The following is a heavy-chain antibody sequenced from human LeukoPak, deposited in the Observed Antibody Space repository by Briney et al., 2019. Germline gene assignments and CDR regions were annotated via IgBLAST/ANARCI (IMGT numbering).Heavy chain of an antibody. CDR3: ARTFWSGYYVPNWFDP. CDR1: GGSISSSNW. V-gene: IGHV4-4*02. D-gene: IGHD3-3*01. Sequence: SSETLSLTCAVSGGSISSSNWWSWVRQPPGKGLEWIGEIYHSGSTNYNPSLKSRVTISVDTSKNQFSLKLSSVTAADTAVYYCARTFWSGYYVPNWFDPWGQGTLVTVSS. CDR2: IYHSGST. J-gene: IGHJ5*02.